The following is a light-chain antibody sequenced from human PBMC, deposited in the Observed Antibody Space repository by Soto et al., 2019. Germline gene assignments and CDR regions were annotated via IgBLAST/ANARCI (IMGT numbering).Light chain of an antibody. V-gene: IGKV1-39*01. CDR2: AAS. CDR3: KWSYSTPQVT. Sequence: DIQMTQSPSSLSASVGDRVPITCRASQSISRYLNWYQQKQGKAPKHLIYAASSLQSGVPSRFSGSGSGTDLTLTISSLQPEDFATYHRKWSYSTPQVTFGPGTKVDIK. CDR1: QSISRY. J-gene: IGKJ3*01.